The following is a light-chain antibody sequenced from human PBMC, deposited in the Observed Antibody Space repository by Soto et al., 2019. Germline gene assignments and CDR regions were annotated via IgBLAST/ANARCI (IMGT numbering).Light chain of an antibody. CDR1: SSDVGGYNY. CDR3: SSYTSSSTLCV. Sequence: QSVLTQPASVSGSPGQSITISCTGTSSDVGGYNYVSCYQQHPGKAPKLMIYDVSNRHSGVSNRFSGSKSGNTASLTISGLQAEDEADYYCSSYTSSSTLCVFGTGTKLTVL. CDR2: DVS. V-gene: IGLV2-14*01. J-gene: IGLJ1*01.